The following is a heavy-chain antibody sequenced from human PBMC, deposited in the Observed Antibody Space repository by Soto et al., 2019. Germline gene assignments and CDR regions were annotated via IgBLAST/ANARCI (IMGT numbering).Heavy chain of an antibody. Sequence: QVQLVESGGGVVQPGRSLRLSCAASGFTFSSYGMHWVRQAPGKGLEWVAVIWYDGSNKYYADSVKGRFTISRDNSKNTLYLQMNSLRAEDTAVYYCAREDHDSGAFDIWGQGTMVTVSS. J-gene: IGHJ3*02. D-gene: IGHD4-17*01. CDR1: GFTFSSYG. CDR3: AREDHDSGAFDI. V-gene: IGHV3-33*01. CDR2: IWYDGSNK.